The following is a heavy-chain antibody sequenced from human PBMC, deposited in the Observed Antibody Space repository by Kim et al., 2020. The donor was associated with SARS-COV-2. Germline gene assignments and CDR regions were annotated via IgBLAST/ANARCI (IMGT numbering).Heavy chain of an antibody. D-gene: IGHD3-9*01. J-gene: IGHJ4*02. V-gene: IGHV3-15*01. Sequence: HVKGRFTISRDDSNNTLYLQMNSLKTEDTAVYYCTTDYILRYFDWLFPDYWGQGTLVTVSS. CDR3: TTDYILRYFDWLFPDY.